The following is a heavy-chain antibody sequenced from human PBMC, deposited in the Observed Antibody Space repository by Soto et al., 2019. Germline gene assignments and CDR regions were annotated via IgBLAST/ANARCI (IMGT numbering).Heavy chain of an antibody. Sequence: QVQLVESGGGVVQPGRSLRLSCAASGFTFSSYGMHWVRQAPGKGLEWGAVIWYDGSNKYYAESVKGRFTISRDNSKNTLYLQMNSLRAEDTAVFYWARRVPTIFGVGPLDAFDIWGQGTMVTVSS. CDR2: IWYDGSNK. J-gene: IGHJ3*02. CDR1: GFTFSSYG. D-gene: IGHD3-3*01. CDR3: ARRVPTIFGVGPLDAFDI. V-gene: IGHV3-33*01.